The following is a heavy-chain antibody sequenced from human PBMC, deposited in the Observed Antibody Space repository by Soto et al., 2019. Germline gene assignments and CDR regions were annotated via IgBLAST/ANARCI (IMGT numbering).Heavy chain of an antibody. CDR3: ARAYSSSWYPGYYYYYYGMDV. D-gene: IGHD6-13*01. CDR2: INPNSGGT. V-gene: IGHV1-2*04. J-gene: IGHJ6*02. CDR1: GYTFTGYY. Sequence: GASVKVSCKASGYTFTGYYMHWVRQAPGQGLKWMGWINPNSGGTNYAQKFQGWVTMTRDTSISTAYMELSRLRSDDTAVYYCARAYSSSWYPGYYYYYYGMDVWGQGTTVTVSS.